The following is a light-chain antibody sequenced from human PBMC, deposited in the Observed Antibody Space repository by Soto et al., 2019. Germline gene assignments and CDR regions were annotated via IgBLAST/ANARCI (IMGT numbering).Light chain of an antibody. CDR1: QSVSSN. Sequence: DIVLTQSPGTLSLSPGERATLSCRASQSVSSNHLAWYQQKPGQAPRLVLKRIFIRAIGVPARFSGSGSGTDFTLTISSLEPADFAVYYCQQRSNWPPITFGQGTKVDIK. CDR3: QQRSNWPPIT. J-gene: IGKJ1*01. V-gene: IGKV3-11*01. CDR2: RIF.